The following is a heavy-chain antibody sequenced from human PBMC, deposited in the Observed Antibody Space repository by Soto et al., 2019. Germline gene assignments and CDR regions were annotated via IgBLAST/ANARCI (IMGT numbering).Heavy chain of an antibody. J-gene: IGHJ6*03. Sequence: EVQLLESGGGLVQPGGSLRLSCAASGFTFSSYAMSWVRQAPGKGLEWLSAISDSGAGTYHADSVKCRFTISRDNSKNTLYLQMNSLRAEDTARYYCAKRAGYCSSTSCKLYMDVWGNGTTVTVSS. CDR3: AKRAGYCSSTSCKLYMDV. D-gene: IGHD2-2*01. CDR1: GFTFSSYA. CDR2: ISDSGAGT. V-gene: IGHV3-23*01.